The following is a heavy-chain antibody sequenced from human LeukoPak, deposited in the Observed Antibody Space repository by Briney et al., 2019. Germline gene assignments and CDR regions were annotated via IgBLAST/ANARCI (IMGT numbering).Heavy chain of an antibody. D-gene: IGHD6-13*01. CDR1: GYSISSGYY. J-gene: IGHJ4*02. V-gene: IGHV4-38-2*02. CDR2: IYHSGST. CDR3: AREVVAAAGTVDY. Sequence: PSETLSLTCTVSGYSISSGYYWGWIRQPPGRGLEWIGSIYHSGSTYYNPSLKSRVTISVDTSKNQFSLKLSSVTAADTAVYYCAREVVAAAGTVDYWGQGALVIVSS.